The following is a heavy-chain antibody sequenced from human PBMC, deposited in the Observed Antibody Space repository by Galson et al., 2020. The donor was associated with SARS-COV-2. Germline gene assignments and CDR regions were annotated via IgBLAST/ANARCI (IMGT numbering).Heavy chain of an antibody. CDR2: ISGHGGSP. V-gene: IGHV3-23*01. Sequence: GGSLRLSCTTSGSSFSNFGMSWVRQAPGKGLEWVAAISGHGGSPYYAESVEGRFTISRDNSKNTLYLQMNSLSVDDTAVYYCTKDLRNYAIDYWSQGALVTVSS. CDR1: GSSFSNFG. CDR3: TKDLRNYAIDY. J-gene: IGHJ4*02. D-gene: IGHD3-16*01.